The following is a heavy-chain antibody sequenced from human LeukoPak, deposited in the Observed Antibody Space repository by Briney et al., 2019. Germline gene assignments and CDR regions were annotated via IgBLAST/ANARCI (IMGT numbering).Heavy chain of an antibody. CDR2: ISNDGSNK. Sequence: GRSLRLSCAASGFTLSSYGMHWVRQAPGKGLEWVAVISNDGSNKYYADSVKGRFTISRDNSKNTLYLQMNSLRAEDTAVYYCAKDGAYYGSGSYYHYGMDVWGKGTTVTVSS. D-gene: IGHD3-10*01. J-gene: IGHJ6*04. CDR3: AKDGAYYGSGSYYHYGMDV. V-gene: IGHV3-30*18. CDR1: GFTLSSYG.